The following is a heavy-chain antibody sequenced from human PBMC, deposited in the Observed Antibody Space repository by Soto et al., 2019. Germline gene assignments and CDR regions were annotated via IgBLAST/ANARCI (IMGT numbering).Heavy chain of an antibody. CDR1: GFTFSNFG. Sequence: QVQLVESGGGVVQPGTSLRLSCAASGFTFSNFGMHWVRQAPGKGLEWVAVIWCDGSKKYYADSVKGRFTISRDNXKNTLYLQMDSLRVEDTAVYHCARGNYESSGVGDYWGQGTPVTVSS. J-gene: IGHJ4*02. CDR3: ARGNYESSGVGDY. V-gene: IGHV3-33*01. CDR2: IWCDGSKK. D-gene: IGHD3-22*01.